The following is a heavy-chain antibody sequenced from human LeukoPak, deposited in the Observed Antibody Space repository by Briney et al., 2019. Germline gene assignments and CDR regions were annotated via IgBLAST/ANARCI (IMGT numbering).Heavy chain of an antibody. Sequence: ASVKVSCKVSGYTLTELSMHWVRQAPGKGLEWMGGFDPEDGETIYAQKFQGRVTMTEDTSTDTAYMELSSLRSEDTAVYYCATSDTYYYDSSGYSNPYYFDYWGQGTLVTVSS. D-gene: IGHD3-22*01. J-gene: IGHJ4*02. CDR1: GYTLTELS. CDR3: ATSDTYYYDSSGYSNPYYFDY. V-gene: IGHV1-24*01. CDR2: FDPEDGET.